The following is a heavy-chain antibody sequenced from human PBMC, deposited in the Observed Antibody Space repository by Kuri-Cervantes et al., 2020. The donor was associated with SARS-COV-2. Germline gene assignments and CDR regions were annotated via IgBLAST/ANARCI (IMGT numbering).Heavy chain of an antibody. Sequence: GSLRLSCTVSGGSISSSSYYWGWIRQPPGKGLEWIGSIYYSGSTYYNPSLKSRVTISVDTSKNQFSLKLSSVTAADTAVYCCARRNLRFLAGGYYFDYWGQGTLVTVSS. V-gene: IGHV4-39*07. CDR2: IYYSGST. J-gene: IGHJ4*02. CDR3: ARRNLRFLAGGYYFDY. CDR1: GGSISSSSYY. D-gene: IGHD3-3*01.